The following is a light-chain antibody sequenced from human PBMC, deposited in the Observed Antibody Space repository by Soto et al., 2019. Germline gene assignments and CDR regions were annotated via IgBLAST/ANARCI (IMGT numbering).Light chain of an antibody. J-gene: IGKJ4*01. CDR2: DAS. CDR3: QQCNSYPLT. CDR1: QGISSA. V-gene: IGKV1-13*02. Sequence: AIQLTQSPSSLSASVGDRVTITCRASQGISSALAWYQQKPGKAPKLLIYDASSLESGVPSRFSGSGSGTEVSLTISSLQPEDFASYYCQQCNSYPLTFGGGTKVEIK.